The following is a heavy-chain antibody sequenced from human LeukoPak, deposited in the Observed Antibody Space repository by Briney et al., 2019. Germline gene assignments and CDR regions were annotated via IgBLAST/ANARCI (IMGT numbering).Heavy chain of an antibody. CDR2: IYPGDSDP. J-gene: IGHJ4*02. D-gene: IGHD4-17*01. CDR1: GYSFTTYW. V-gene: IGHV5-51*01. CDR3: ARQPTVTTNFDY. Sequence: GESLKISCGGSGYSFTTYWIAWVRQMPGKGLEWMGIIYPGDSDPRYSPSFQGQVTISADKSINTAYLQWSSLKASDTAMYYCARQPTVTTNFDYWGQGTLVNVSS.